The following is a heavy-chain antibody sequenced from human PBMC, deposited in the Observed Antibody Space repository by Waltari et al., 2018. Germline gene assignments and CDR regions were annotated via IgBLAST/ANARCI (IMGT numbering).Heavy chain of an antibody. Sequence: QVQLQESGPGLVKPSQTLSLTCTVSGGSISSGSYYWRWIRQPAGKGLEWIGRIYTSGSTNYNPSLKSRVTISVDTSKNQFSLKLSSVTAADTAVYYWARASSRYYGAFDIWGQGTMVTVSS. CDR2: IYTSGST. CDR1: GGSISSGSYY. CDR3: ARASSRYYGAFDI. V-gene: IGHV4-61*02. D-gene: IGHD3-10*01. J-gene: IGHJ3*02.